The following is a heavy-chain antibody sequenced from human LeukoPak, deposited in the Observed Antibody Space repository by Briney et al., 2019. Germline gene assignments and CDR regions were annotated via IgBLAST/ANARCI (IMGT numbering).Heavy chain of an antibody. CDR3: ASPRMIRGTITTPFDY. Sequence: GGALRLSCAASGLTLRLFSMNWVRQAPGKGLEWVSSISSSGGHTFYSDSVKGRFTISRDNAKNSLYLQMNSLRAEDTAIYYCASPRMIRGTITTPFDYWGQGILVTVSS. CDR1: GLTLRLFS. D-gene: IGHD3-10*01. CDR2: ISSSGGHT. J-gene: IGHJ4*02. V-gene: IGHV3-21*01.